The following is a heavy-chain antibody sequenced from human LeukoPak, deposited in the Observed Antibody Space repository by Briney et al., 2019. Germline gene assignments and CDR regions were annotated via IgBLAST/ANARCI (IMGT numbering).Heavy chain of an antibody. V-gene: IGHV3-7*01. CDR2: IKQDGSEK. J-gene: IGHJ3*02. CDR1: GFTLSSYW. Sequence: PGGSLRLSCAASGFTLSSYWMSWVRQAPGKGLEWVGNIKQDGSEKYYVDSVKCRFTISRDNAKNSLYLQMNSLRAEDTAVYYCALGLPGSYFEIWGQGTIVTVSS. D-gene: IGHD2/OR15-2a*01. CDR3: ALGLPGSYFEI.